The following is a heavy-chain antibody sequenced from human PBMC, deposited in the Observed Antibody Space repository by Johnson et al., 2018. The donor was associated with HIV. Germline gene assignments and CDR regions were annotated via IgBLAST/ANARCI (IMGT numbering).Heavy chain of an antibody. J-gene: IGHJ3*02. D-gene: IGHD6-13*01. CDR1: GFTFSSYG. CDR2: VSHDGSKK. Sequence: QVQLVESGGGVVQPGRSLRLSCAGSGFTFSSYGIHWVRQAPGKGLEWVASVSHDGSKKYYADSVKGRFTISRDNSKNTLYLQMNSLRAEDTAVYYCARECSSTRWTYGFDIWGQGTMVTVSS. CDR3: ARECSSTRWTYGFDI. V-gene: IGHV3-30*03.